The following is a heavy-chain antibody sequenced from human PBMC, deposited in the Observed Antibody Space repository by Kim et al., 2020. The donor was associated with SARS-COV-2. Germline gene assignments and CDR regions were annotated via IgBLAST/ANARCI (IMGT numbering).Heavy chain of an antibody. CDR3: TTDHPTYYYGSGSYGRLY. D-gene: IGHD3-10*01. CDR1: GFTFSNAW. V-gene: IGHV3-15*01. CDR2: IKSKTDGGTT. J-gene: IGHJ4*02. Sequence: GGSLRLSCAASGFTFSNAWMSWVRQAPGKGLEWVGRIKSKTDGGTTDYAAPVKGRFTISRDDSKNTLYLQMNSLKTEDTAVYYCTTDHPTYYYGSGSYGRLYWGQGTLVTVSS.